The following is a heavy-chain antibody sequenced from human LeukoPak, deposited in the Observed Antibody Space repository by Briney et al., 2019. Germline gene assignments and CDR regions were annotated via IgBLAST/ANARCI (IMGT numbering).Heavy chain of an antibody. CDR3: ARQADYNILAGYHKGHLDY. CDR2: IYPDDSDT. Sequence: GESLKISCKASGSSFTSYWIAWVRQMPGKGPEWMGIIYPDDSDTRYSPSFQGQVTISADKSINTAYLQWNSLKASDTAMYYCARQADYNILAGYHKGHLDYWGQGTLVTVSS. V-gene: IGHV5-51*01. D-gene: IGHD3-9*01. CDR1: GSSFTSYW. J-gene: IGHJ4*02.